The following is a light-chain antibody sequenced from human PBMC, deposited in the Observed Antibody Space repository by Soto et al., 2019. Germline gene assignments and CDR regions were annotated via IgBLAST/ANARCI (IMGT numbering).Light chain of an antibody. V-gene: IGLV2-14*01. CDR3: SSYTSSSTYVV. CDR2: DVS. Sequence: QSALTQPASVSGSPGQSITISCTGTSSDVGGYNYVSWYQQHPGKAPKLMIYDVSNRPSGVSNRFSGSKTCNTVSLTISGLQAEDEADYYCSSYTSSSTYVVFGGGTKLTVL. CDR1: SSDVGGYNY. J-gene: IGLJ2*01.